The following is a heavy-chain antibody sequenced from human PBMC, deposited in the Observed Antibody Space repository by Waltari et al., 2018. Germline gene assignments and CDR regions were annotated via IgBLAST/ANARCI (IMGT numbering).Heavy chain of an antibody. J-gene: IGHJ4*02. CDR3: AREHYDSSGSFDC. CDR2: NYYTGGA. CDR1: GDSTSDSNW. V-gene: IGHV4-4*02. Sequence: VQLQASGPGLVDASVTLSLSCAVTGDSTSDSNWWGWVRRHPGQGLEWIWENYYTGGANYNPSLKSRVVIAVDNSKKQFSLKLSSVTAADTAVYYCAREHYDSSGSFDCWGQGTLVTVSS. D-gene: IGHD3-22*01.